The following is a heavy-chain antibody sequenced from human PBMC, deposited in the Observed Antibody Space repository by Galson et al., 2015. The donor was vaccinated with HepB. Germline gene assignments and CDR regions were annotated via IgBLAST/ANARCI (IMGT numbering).Heavy chain of an antibody. D-gene: IGHD3-22*01. CDR3: ARGRRYYDSSGYLLVYFDY. Sequence: CAVYGGSFSGSYWSWIRQPPGKGLEWIGEINHSGSTNYNPSLKSRVTISVDTSKNQFSLKLSSVTAADTAVYYCARGRRYYDSSGYLLVYFDYWGQGTLVTVSS. CDR2: INHSGST. CDR1: GGSFSGSY. V-gene: IGHV4-34*01. J-gene: IGHJ4*02.